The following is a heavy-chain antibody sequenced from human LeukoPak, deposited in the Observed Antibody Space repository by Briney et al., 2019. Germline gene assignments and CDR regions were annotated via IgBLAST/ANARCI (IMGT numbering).Heavy chain of an antibody. D-gene: IGHD3-3*01. J-gene: IGHJ6*03. Sequence: GWSLRLSCAASGFRFDTYWMSWVRQAPGKGLEWVANIKKDESEKNYVSSVKGRFTISRDNAKNSLYLQMNSLRAEDTAVYYCARGEDLDFWSGSPMDVWGKGTTVTVSS. CDR3: ARGEDLDFWSGSPMDV. CDR1: GFRFDTYW. CDR2: IKKDESEK. V-gene: IGHV3-7*01.